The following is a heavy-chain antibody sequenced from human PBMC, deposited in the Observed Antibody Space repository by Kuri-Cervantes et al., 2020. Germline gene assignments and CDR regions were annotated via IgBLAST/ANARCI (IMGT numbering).Heavy chain of an antibody. V-gene: IGHV3-53*01. CDR3: ARDRWNDLYYYGMDV. CDR1: GFTVSSNY. D-gene: IGHD1-1*01. CDR2: IYSGGST. J-gene: IGHJ6*02. Sequence: GGSLRLSCAASGFTVSSNYMSWVRQAPGTGLEWVSVIYSGGSTYYADSVKGRFTISRDNSKNTLYLQMNSLRAEDTAVYYCARDRWNDLYYYGMDVWGQGTTVTVSS.